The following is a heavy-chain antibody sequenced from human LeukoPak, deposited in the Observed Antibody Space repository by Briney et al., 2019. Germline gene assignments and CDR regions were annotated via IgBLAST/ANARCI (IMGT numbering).Heavy chain of an antibody. V-gene: IGHV4-4*02. CDR2: IYHSGST. CDR3: ARDGNNWFDP. J-gene: IGHJ5*02. CDR1: GFTFSNAW. D-gene: IGHD2-15*01. Sequence: PGGSLRLSCAASGFTFSNAWMSWVRQAPGKGLEWIGEIYHSGSTNYNPSLKSRVTISVDKSKNQFSLKLSSVTAADTAVYYCARDGNNWFDPWGQGTLVTVSS.